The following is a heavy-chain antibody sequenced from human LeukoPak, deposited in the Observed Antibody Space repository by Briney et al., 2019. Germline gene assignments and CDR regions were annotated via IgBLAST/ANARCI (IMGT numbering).Heavy chain of an antibody. CDR1: GFTVSSNF. V-gene: IGHV3-66*01. CDR2: TYSDGST. D-gene: IGHD1-26*01. Sequence: GGSLRLSCATSGFTVSSNFWTWVRRAPGKGLEWVSITYSDGSTYYADSVKGRFTISRDSSNNTVYLQMNSLRAEDTAVYYCARGGALGMDVWGQGTTVTVSS. J-gene: IGHJ6*02. CDR3: ARGGALGMDV.